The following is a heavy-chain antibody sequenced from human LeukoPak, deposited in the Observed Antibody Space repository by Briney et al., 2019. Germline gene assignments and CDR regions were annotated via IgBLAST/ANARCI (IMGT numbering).Heavy chain of an antibody. CDR2: IWFDGSNE. D-gene: IGHD3-16*02. CDR3: AKPQGLKPYRDVFDL. J-gene: IGHJ3*01. CDR1: GFTFRSHS. V-gene: IGHV3-33*06. Sequence: QPGRSLRLSCAASGFTFRSHSMHWDRQAPGKGLEWVALIWFDGSNEYYADSVKGRFTISRDNSKNILNLQMNNLRAEETAVYYCAKPQGLKPYRDVFDLWGQGTMVTVSS.